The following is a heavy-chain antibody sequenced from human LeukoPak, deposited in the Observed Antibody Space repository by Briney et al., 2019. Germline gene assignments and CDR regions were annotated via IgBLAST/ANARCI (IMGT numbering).Heavy chain of an antibody. CDR1: GFTFSSYA. CDR3: AKDRYSSGWYGD. Sequence: GGSLRLSCAASGFTFSSYAMHWVRQAPGKGLEWVAVISYDGSNKYYADSVKGRFTISRDNSKNTLYLQMNSLRAEDTAVYYCAKDRYSSGWYGDWGQGTLVTVSS. CDR2: ISYDGSNK. J-gene: IGHJ4*02. D-gene: IGHD6-19*01. V-gene: IGHV3-30*04.